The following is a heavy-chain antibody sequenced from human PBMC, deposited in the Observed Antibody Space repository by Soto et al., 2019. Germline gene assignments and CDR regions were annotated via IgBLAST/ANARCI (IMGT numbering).Heavy chain of an antibody. V-gene: IGHV3-21*01. Sequence: ESGGGLVKPGGSLRLSCAATGFTFRSYTMNWVRQAPGKGLEWVSSISNTGSYIYYADSVKGRFTISRDNAENSLYLQMDSLRAEDTAVYYCARDRSSGATRFDSWGQGTQVTVSS. J-gene: IGHJ4*02. CDR3: ARDRSSGATRFDS. CDR1: GFTFRSYT. CDR2: ISNTGSYI. D-gene: IGHD6-6*01.